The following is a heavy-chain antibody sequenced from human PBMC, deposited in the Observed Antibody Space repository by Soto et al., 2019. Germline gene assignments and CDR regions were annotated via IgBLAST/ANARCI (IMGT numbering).Heavy chain of an antibody. CDR3: ARERGGLYSTSWYADY. Sequence: GGSLRLSCAGSGFTFSTYWMSWFRQAPGKGLEWVAHINQDGSEKFYVDSVKGRFTISRDNAKNSLYLQMNSLRPEDTAIFYCARERGGLYSTSWYADYWGQGTLVTSPQ. CDR2: INQDGSEK. D-gene: IGHD6-13*01. J-gene: IGHJ4*02. CDR1: GFTFSTYW. V-gene: IGHV3-7*01.